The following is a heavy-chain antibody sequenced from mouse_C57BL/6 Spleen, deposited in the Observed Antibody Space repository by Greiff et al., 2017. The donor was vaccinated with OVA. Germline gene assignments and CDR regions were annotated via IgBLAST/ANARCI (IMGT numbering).Heavy chain of an antibody. CDR2: INPNNGGT. CDR1: GYTFTDSN. D-gene: IGHD2-13*01. J-gene: IGHJ4*01. Sequence: EVKLQESGPELVKPGASVKMSCKASGYTFTDSNMHWVKQSHGKSLEWIGYINPNNGGTSYNQKFKGKATLTVNKSSSTAYMELRSLTSEDSAVYYCARRLLYAMDYWGQGTSVTVSS. CDR3: ARRLLYAMDY. V-gene: IGHV1-22*01.